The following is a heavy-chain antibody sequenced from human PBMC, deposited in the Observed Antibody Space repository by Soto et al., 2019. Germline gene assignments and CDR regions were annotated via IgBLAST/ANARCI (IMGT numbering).Heavy chain of an antibody. D-gene: IGHD3-10*01. CDR1: GFTFSSYA. V-gene: IGHV3-23*01. CDR2: LSATDPTT. J-gene: IGHJ4*02. Sequence: EVQLLESGGGLVQPGGSLRLSCAASGFTFSSYAMSWVRQPPGKGLEWVSTLSATDPTTYYADAVKGRFTISRDDSKNTLYLQMNALGVEDTDIYYSAKVGVRSCSGVNHCDFWVQGTLGTVSS. CDR3: AKVGVRSCSGVNHCDF.